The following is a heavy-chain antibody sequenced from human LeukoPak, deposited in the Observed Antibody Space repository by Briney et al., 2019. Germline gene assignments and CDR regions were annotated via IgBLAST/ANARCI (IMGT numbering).Heavy chain of an antibody. CDR2: INPNSGGT. Sequence: ASVKVSCKASGYTFTGYYMHWVRQAPGQGLEWMGWINPNSGGTNHAQKFQGRVTMTRDTSISTAYMELSRLRSDDTAVYYCARLAPSQWLTYYFDYWGQGTLVTVSS. D-gene: IGHD6-19*01. V-gene: IGHV1-2*02. CDR3: ARLAPSQWLTYYFDY. CDR1: GYTFTGYY. J-gene: IGHJ4*02.